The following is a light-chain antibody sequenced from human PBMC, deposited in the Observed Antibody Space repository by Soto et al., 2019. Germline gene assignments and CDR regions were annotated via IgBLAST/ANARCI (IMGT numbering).Light chain of an antibody. CDR2: GAS. V-gene: IGKV3-20*01. CDR1: QSVNSNY. J-gene: IGKJ3*01. Sequence: IVLTQSPGTLSLSPGERATLSCRASQSVNSNYLAWYQQKPGQAPRLLIYGASNRATGIPDRFTGSGSGTDFTLIIHSLEPEDFAVYYCRQYEAAPPVTCGPGTRVETK. CDR3: RQYEAAPPVT.